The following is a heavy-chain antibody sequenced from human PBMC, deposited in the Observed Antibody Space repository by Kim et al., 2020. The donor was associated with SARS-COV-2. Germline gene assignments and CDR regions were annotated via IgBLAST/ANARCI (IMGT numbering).Heavy chain of an antibody. CDR1: GGSIISGGYY. J-gene: IGHJ3*02. CDR3: ARGSGITIFGVVMIDAFDI. CDR2: IYYSGST. Sequence: SETLSLTCTVSGGSIISGGYYWSWIRHHPGKGLEWIGYIYYSGSTYYNPSLKSRVTISVDTSNNQFSLKLSSVTAADTAVYYCARGSGITIFGVVMIDAFDIWGQETMVTVSS. D-gene: IGHD3-3*01. V-gene: IGHV4-31*03.